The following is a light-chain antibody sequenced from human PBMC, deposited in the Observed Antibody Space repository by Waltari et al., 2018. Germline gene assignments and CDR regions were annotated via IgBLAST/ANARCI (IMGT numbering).Light chain of an antibody. CDR2: DTS. J-gene: IGKJ2*02. Sequence: ELVLTQSPGPLSLSPRERATLSCRASQSVSSDYLAWYQLKPGQAPMLLIYDTSTRTTGIPDRFSGRGAGTDVTLTINRLEPEDFAVYYCQQYGGSPSTFGQGTKLEIK. V-gene: IGKV3-20*01. CDR3: QQYGGSPST. CDR1: QSVSSDY.